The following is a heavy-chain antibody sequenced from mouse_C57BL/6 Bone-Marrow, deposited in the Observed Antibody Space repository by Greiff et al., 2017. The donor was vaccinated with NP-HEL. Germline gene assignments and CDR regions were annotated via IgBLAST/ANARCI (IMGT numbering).Heavy chain of an antibody. Sequence: EVHLVESGGGLVKPGGSLKLSCAASGFTFSDYGMHWVRQAPEKGLEWVAYISSGSSTIYYADTVKGRFTITRDNANNTPFLQMTSLRSEDTAMYYCARSKIYYSHYSAMDYWGQGTSVTVSS. CDR3: ARSKIYYSHYSAMDY. CDR1: GFTFSDYG. D-gene: IGHD2-12*01. J-gene: IGHJ4*01. V-gene: IGHV5-17*01. CDR2: ISSGSSTI.